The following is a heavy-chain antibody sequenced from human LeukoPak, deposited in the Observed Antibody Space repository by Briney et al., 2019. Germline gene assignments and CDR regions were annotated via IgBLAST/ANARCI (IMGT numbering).Heavy chain of an antibody. CDR2: ISASGAST. Sequence: PGGSVRLSCAASGFTLSSYAMSWARQAPGKGLEWVSTISASGASTYYADSVKGRFTISRDISRNTLYVQMNSLRAEDTAVYYCARYIRSPLYYFDYWGRGTLVTVSS. CDR1: GFTLSSYA. D-gene: IGHD1-1*01. J-gene: IGHJ4*02. CDR3: ARYIRSPLYYFDY. V-gene: IGHV3-23*01.